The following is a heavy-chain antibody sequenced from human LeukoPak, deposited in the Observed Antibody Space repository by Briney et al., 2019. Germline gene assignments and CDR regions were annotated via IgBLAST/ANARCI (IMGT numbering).Heavy chain of an antibody. CDR3: ARQLPSSGWYDGQDY. V-gene: IGHV4-4*02. J-gene: IGHJ4*02. CDR2: IYHSGST. CDR1: GGSISSNY. D-gene: IGHD6-19*01. Sequence: SETLSLTCTVSGGSISSNYWTWVRQPPGKGLEWIGEIYHSGSTNYNPSLKSRVTISVDKSKNQFSLKLSSVTAADTAVYYCARQLPSSGWYDGQDYWGQGTLVTVSS.